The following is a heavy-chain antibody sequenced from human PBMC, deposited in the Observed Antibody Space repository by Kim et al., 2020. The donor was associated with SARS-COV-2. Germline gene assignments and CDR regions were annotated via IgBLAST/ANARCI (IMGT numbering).Heavy chain of an antibody. Sequence: ASVKVSCKVSGYTLTELSMHWVRQAPGKGLEWMGGFDPEDGETIYAQKFQGRVTMTEDTSTDTAYMELSSLRSEDTAVYYCATGRVFGELSPYYYYGMDVWGQGTTVTVSS. V-gene: IGHV1-24*01. CDR1: GYTLTELS. J-gene: IGHJ6*02. CDR2: FDPEDGET. D-gene: IGHD3-10*02. CDR3: ATGRVFGELSPYYYYGMDV.